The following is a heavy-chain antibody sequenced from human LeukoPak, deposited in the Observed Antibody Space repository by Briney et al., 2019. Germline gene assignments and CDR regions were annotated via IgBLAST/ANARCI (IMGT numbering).Heavy chain of an antibody. V-gene: IGHV1-69*05. CDR3: ARGSGSYLQIDY. CDR1: GGTFSSYA. J-gene: IGHJ4*02. CDR2: IIPIFGTA. Sequence: SXKVSCKASGGTFSSYAISWVRQAPGQGLEWMGRIIPIFGTANYAQKFQGRVTITTDESTSTAYMELSSLRSEDTAVYYCARGSGSYLQIDYWGQGTLVTVSS. D-gene: IGHD1-26*01.